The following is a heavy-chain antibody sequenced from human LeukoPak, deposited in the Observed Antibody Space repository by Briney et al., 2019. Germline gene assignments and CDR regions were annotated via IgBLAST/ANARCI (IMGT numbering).Heavy chain of an antibody. CDR3: ARDLGDSSSSDDY. J-gene: IGHJ4*02. Sequence: ASVRVSCKASVYTFTTYTMNLVRQAPAQRLEWMGIINPSGGSTSYAQKFQGRVTMTRDMSTSTVYMELSNLRSEDTAVYYCARDLGDSSSSDDYWGQGTLVTVSS. CDR2: INPSGGST. V-gene: IGHV1-46*01. D-gene: IGHD6-6*01. CDR1: VYTFTTYT.